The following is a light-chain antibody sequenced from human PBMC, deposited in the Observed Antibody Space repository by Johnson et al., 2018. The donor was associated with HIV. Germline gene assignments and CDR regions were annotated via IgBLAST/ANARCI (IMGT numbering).Light chain of an antibody. CDR1: NSNIGNNY. V-gene: IGLV1-51*01. CDR3: GAWDSSLSAYV. CDR2: DNN. Sequence: QSALTQPPSVSAAPGQKVTISCSGSNSNIGNNYVSWYQQFPGTAPKLLIYDNNKRPSGIPDRFSGSKSGTSATLGISGLQTGDEADYYCGAWDSSLSAYVFGTGTQVTV. J-gene: IGLJ1*01.